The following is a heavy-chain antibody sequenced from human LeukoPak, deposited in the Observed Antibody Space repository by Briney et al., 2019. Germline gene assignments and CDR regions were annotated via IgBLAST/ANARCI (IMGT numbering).Heavy chain of an antibody. Sequence: SVKVSCKASGGTFSSYAISWVRQAPGQGLEWMGGIIPIFGTANYAQKFQGRVTITADESTSTAYMELSSLRSEDTAVYYCARSGEWELPSPFDYRGQGTLVTVSS. V-gene: IGHV1-69*13. CDR3: ARSGEWELPSPFDY. D-gene: IGHD1-26*01. CDR1: GGTFSSYA. CDR2: IIPIFGTA. J-gene: IGHJ4*02.